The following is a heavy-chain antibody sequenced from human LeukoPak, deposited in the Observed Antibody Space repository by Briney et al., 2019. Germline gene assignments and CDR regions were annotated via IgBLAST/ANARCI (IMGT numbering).Heavy chain of an antibody. Sequence: PGGSLRLSCAASGFTFSSYAMHRVRQAPGKGLEYVSAISSNGGSTYYANSVKGRFTISRDSSKNTLYLQMGSLRAEDMAVYYCAREYYDFWSGYYPTLDYWGQGTLVTVSS. V-gene: IGHV3-64*01. CDR1: GFTFSSYA. CDR3: AREYYDFWSGYYPTLDY. J-gene: IGHJ4*02. D-gene: IGHD3-3*01. CDR2: ISSNGGST.